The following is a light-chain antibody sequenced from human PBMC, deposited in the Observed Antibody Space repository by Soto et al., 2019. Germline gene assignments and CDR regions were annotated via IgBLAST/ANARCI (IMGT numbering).Light chain of an antibody. CDR2: GAS. CDR3: QQCSNWPRT. CDR1: QSVNSN. V-gene: IGKV3-15*01. Sequence: QAQAILLLYPGKKASPSFRASQSVNSNLAWYQQKPGQAPRLLIYGASTRATGIPARFSGSGSGTEFTLTISSLQSEDIAVYYCQQCSNWPRTFGGGTKVDI. J-gene: IGKJ4*02.